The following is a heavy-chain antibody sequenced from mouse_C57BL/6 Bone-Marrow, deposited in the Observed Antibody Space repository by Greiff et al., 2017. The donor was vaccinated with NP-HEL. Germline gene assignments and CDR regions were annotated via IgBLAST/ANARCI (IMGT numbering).Heavy chain of an antibody. D-gene: IGHD2-1*01. V-gene: IGHV1-64*01. CDR2: IHPNSGST. Sequence: QVQLQQPGAELVKPGASVKLSCKASGYTFTSYWMHWVKQRPGQGLEWIGMIHPNSGSTNYNEKFKSKATLTVDKSSSTAYMQLSSLTSEDSAVYYCARFHYGNFAWFAYGGQGTLVTVSA. CDR3: ARFHYGNFAWFAY. J-gene: IGHJ3*01. CDR1: GYTFTSYW.